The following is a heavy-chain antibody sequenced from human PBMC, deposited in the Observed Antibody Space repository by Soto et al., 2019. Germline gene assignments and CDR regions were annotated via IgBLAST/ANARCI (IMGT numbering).Heavy chain of an antibody. CDR3: ARDRGLAPGVCGNWFDT. D-gene: IGHD2-2*01. CDR1: GDSVSSNSDA. J-gene: IGHJ5*01. V-gene: IGHV6-1*01. Sequence: SQTLSLTCAISGDSVSSNSDAWNWIRQSPSRGLEWLGRTYYRSKWYNDYAVSVKSRITINPDTSKNQFSLQLNSVTPEDTAVYYCARDRGLAPGVCGNWFDTWGHGTPVTVS. CDR2: TYYRSKWYN.